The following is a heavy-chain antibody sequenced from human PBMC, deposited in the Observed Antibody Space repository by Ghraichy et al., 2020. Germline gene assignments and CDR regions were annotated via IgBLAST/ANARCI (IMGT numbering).Heavy chain of an antibody. CDR2: INHSGST. V-gene: IGHV4-34*01. D-gene: IGHD2-15*01. Sequence: SETLSLTCAVYGGSFSGYYWSWIRQPPGKGLEWIGEINHSGSTNYNPSLKSRVTISVDTSKNQFSLKLSSVTAADTAVYYCARGGWRGSMDVWGQGTTVTVSS. CDR3: ARGGWRGSMDV. CDR1: GGSFSGYY. J-gene: IGHJ6*02.